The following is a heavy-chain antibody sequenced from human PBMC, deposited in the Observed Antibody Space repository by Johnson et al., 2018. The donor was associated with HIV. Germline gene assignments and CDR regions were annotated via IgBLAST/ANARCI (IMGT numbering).Heavy chain of an antibody. CDR3: TTGVDYYDSRVAAFDI. V-gene: IGHV3-15*02. J-gene: IGHJ3*02. Sequence: VQLVESGGALVQPGGSLRLSCVASGFTFSHAWMSWVRQAPGKGLAWVGRIKSKTDGGTTDYAAPVKGRFTISRDDSKNTLYLQMNSRKTEDTAVYYCTTGVDYYDSRVAAFDIWGQGTMVTVSS. D-gene: IGHD3-22*01. CDR2: IKSKTDGGTT. CDR1: GFTFSHAW.